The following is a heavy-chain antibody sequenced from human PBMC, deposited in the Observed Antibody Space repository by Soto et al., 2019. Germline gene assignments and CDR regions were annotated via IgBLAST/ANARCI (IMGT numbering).Heavy chain of an antibody. CDR3: ARGYTWLDY. V-gene: IGHV4-59*01. D-gene: IGHD5-12*01. CDR1: GGSSSNFY. Sequence: SETLSVTCTVFGGSSSNFYWSWIRQPPGKGLECIGYISYSGSTNYNPSLKSRVTISVDTSKNQFSLNLSSVTAADTAVYYCARGYTWLDYWGQGTLVTVSS. CDR2: ISYSGST. J-gene: IGHJ4*02.